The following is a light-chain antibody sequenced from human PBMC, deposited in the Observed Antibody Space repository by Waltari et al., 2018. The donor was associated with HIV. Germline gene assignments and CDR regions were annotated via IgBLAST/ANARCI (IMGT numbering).Light chain of an antibody. CDR3: QQRSNWPLT. CDR2: DAS. Sequence: VLTQSPATLSLSPGERATLSCRASQSVSTFLVWYQQKPGQAPRLLIYDASNRATGIAARFSGSGSGTDFTLTISSLEPEDFAVYYCQQRSNWPLTFGGGTKVEIK. V-gene: IGKV3-11*01. CDR1: QSVSTF. J-gene: IGKJ4*01.